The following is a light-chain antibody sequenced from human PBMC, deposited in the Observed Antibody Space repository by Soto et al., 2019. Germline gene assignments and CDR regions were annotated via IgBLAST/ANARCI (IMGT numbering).Light chain of an antibody. CDR1: QSISSW. V-gene: IGKV1-5*01. CDR2: DAS. Sequence: DIQMTQSPSTLSASVGDRVTITCRASQSISSWLAWYQRKPGKAPKLLIYDASSLESGVPSRFSGSGSGTEFTLTISSLQPDDFATYYCQQCNTYPWTFGQGTKVDIK. CDR3: QQCNTYPWT. J-gene: IGKJ1*01.